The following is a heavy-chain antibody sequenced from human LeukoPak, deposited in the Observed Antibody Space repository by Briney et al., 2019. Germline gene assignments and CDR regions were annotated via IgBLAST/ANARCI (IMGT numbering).Heavy chain of an antibody. D-gene: IGHD6-13*01. J-gene: IGHJ4*02. CDR3: ARDGSSWYGDY. CDR2: IYYSGST. V-gene: IGHV4-39*07. CDR1: GGSISSSSYY. Sequence: SETLSLTCTVSGGSISSSSYYWGWIRQPPGKGLEWIGSIYYSGSTYYNPSLKSRVTISVDTSKNQFSLKLSSVTAADTAVYYCARDGSSWYGDYWGQGTLVTVSS.